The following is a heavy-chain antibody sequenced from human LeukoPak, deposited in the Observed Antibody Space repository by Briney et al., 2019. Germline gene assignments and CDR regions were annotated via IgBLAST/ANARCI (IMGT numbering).Heavy chain of an antibody. J-gene: IGHJ5*01. Sequence: GGSLRLSCAASGFTFSSYAMSWVRQAPGKGLEWVSSVSSVSGSAGSTYYADSVKGRFTISRDNSKNTLYLQMNSLRAEDTAVYYCAKSSRGGYKYDSWGQGTLVTVSS. V-gene: IGHV3-23*01. CDR3: AKSSRGGYKYDS. D-gene: IGHD5-24*01. CDR1: GFTFSSYA. CDR2: VSSVSGSAGST.